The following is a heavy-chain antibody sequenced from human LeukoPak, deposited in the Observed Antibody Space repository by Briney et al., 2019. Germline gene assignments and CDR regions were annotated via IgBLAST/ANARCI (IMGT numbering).Heavy chain of an antibody. CDR1: GHSFSPHR. Sequence: PGGPLTLSCTASGHSFSPHRMHWARHARGKALEWVAVVSSDGSIDYYADSVRGGFTVSRDNSKNTLYLRVNSLRVEDTAVYYCTREGMGTTFSAWFDPWGQGTLVTVPS. D-gene: IGHD1-7*01. J-gene: IGHJ5*02. CDR3: TREGMGTTFSAWFDP. CDR2: VSSDGSID. V-gene: IGHV3-30*03.